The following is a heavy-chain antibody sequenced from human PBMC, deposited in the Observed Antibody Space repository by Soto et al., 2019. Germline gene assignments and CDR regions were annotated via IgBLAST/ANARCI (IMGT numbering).Heavy chain of an antibody. CDR3: AGSRRDCRTLQCCGDVDC. V-gene: IGHV1-18*01. CDR1: GYTFTDSG. CDR2: IVPNNGNR. Sequence: QVQVVQSGSEVKKPGASVKVSCKASGYTFTDSGIHWVRQAPGQGFEWMGWIVPNNGNRNDAQKVQGRVTMTTYTSTSTAYVELRSLTSDDTAVYYCAGSRRDCRTLQCCGDVDCWSQGTVVTVSS. J-gene: IGHJ4*02. D-gene: IGHD4-17*01.